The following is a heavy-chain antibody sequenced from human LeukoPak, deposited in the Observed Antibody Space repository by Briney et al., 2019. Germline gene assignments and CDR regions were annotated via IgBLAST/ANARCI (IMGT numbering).Heavy chain of an antibody. Sequence: GASVKVSCKASGYTFTGHYMHWVRQAPGQGLEWMGWINPNSGGTNYAQKFQGWVTMTRDTSISTAYLEVSRLTSADTAIYYCARDICSTASCYARGYYYFYGMDVWGQGTTVTVSS. CDR3: ARDICSTASCYARGYYYFYGMDV. V-gene: IGHV1-2*04. D-gene: IGHD2-2*01. J-gene: IGHJ6*02. CDR1: GYTFTGHY. CDR2: INPNSGGT.